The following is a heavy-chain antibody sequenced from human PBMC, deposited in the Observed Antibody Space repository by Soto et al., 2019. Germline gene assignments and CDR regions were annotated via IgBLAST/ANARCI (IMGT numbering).Heavy chain of an antibody. Sequence: QVQLVESGGGVVQPGRSLRLSCAASGFTFSSYGMHWVRQAPGKGLEWVAVISYDGSNKYYADSVKGRFTISRDNSKNTLYLQMNSLRAEDTAVYYCAKDYGSGSYPNDYWGQGTLVTVSS. CDR1: GFTFSSYG. CDR2: ISYDGSNK. D-gene: IGHD3-10*01. CDR3: AKDYGSGSYPNDY. J-gene: IGHJ4*02. V-gene: IGHV3-30*18.